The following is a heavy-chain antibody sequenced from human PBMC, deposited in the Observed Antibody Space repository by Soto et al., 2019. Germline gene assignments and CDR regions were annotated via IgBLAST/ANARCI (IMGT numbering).Heavy chain of an antibody. CDR3: IGDGGATDWFDP. D-gene: IGHD1-26*01. Sequence: EVQLVESGGGLVQPGGSLRLSCAASGFTFSTYSMNWVRQAPGKGLEWVSYISSSSSTIYYADSVKGLFTISRDNAKNSLYLQINSLRDEDTAVYYCIGDGGATDWFDPWGQGTLVTVSS. V-gene: IGHV3-48*02. CDR1: GFTFSTYS. J-gene: IGHJ5*02. CDR2: ISSSSSTI.